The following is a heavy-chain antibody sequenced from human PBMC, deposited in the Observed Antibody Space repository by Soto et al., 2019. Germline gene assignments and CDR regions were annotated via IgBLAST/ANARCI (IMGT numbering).Heavy chain of an antibody. CDR2: ISPSGGST. V-gene: IGHV3-23*01. J-gene: IGHJ6*02. CDR1: GFTFSNYA. Sequence: GGSLRLSCAASGFTFSNYAMIWVRQAPRKGLEWVSIISPSGGSTYYADSVKGRFTISRDNSKNTLYVQMNSLRAEDTALYYCAKTLYYDSAGYYYKYYSGMDVWGQGTTVTVSS. CDR3: AKTLYYDSAGYYYKYYSGMDV. D-gene: IGHD3-22*01.